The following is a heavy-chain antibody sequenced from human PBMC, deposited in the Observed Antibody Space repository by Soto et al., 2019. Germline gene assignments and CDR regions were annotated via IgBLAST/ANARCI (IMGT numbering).Heavy chain of an antibody. J-gene: IGHJ4*02. Sequence: PGGSLRLSCAASGFTFSDYYMSWIRQAPGKGLEWVSYISSSSSYTNYADSVKGRFTISRDNAKNSLYLQMNSLRAEDTAVYYCARGREPHSGSYSYYFDYWGQGTLVTVSS. V-gene: IGHV3-11*05. CDR1: GFTFSDYY. CDR3: ARGREPHSGSYSYYFDY. CDR2: ISSSSSYT. D-gene: IGHD1-26*01.